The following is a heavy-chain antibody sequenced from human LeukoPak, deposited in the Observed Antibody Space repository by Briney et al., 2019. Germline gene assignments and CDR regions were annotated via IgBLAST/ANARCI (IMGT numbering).Heavy chain of an antibody. V-gene: IGHV4-59*13. CDR1: GGSISSYY. Sequence: SETLSLTCTVSGGSISSYYWSWIRQPPGKGLEWIGYIYYSGSTNYNPSLKSRVTISVDTSKNQFSLKLNSVTAADTAVYYCARNAVPYDSSGYYGDWGQGTLVTVSS. CDR3: ARNAVPYDSSGYYGD. CDR2: IYYSGST. J-gene: IGHJ4*02. D-gene: IGHD3-22*01.